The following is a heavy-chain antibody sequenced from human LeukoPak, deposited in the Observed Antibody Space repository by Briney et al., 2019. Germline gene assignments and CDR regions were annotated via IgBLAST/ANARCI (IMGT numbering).Heavy chain of an antibody. Sequence: SVKVSCKASGGTFRSYAITWVRQAPGQGLEWMGTIIVIFGSTKYAQNFQGRLTITADESTSTAYMELSRLQSEDTAMYYCAAYFGSGSSRPFDSWGQGTLVTVSS. D-gene: IGHD3-10*01. CDR2: IIVIFGST. CDR1: GGTFRSYA. J-gene: IGHJ4*02. CDR3: AAYFGSGSSRPFDS. V-gene: IGHV1-69*13.